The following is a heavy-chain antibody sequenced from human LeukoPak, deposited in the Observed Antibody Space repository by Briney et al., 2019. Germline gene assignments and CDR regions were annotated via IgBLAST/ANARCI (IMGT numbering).Heavy chain of an antibody. CDR2: FDPEDGET. CDR3: ATGSLRLGEFSLGY. Sequence: ASVTVSCKVSGYTLTELSMHWVRQAPGKGLEWMGGFDPEDGETVYAQRFQGRVNMTEDTSTDTAYMELSSLRSEDTAVYYCATGSLRLGEFSLGYWGQGTLVTVSS. V-gene: IGHV1-24*01. CDR1: GYTLTELS. J-gene: IGHJ4*02. D-gene: IGHD3-16*02.